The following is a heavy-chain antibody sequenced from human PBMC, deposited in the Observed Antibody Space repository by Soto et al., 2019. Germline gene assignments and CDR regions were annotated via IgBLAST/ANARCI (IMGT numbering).Heavy chain of an antibody. CDR1: GFTFNNFG. J-gene: IGHJ6*02. D-gene: IGHD3-3*01. CDR3: AKDLTVFGVLKVRYYTMDV. V-gene: IGHV3-30*18. Sequence: QVQLEESGGAVVQPGRSLRLSCATSGFTFNNFGMHWVRQAPGKGLEWVAVISYHSNNKYYAESVTGRFTISRDNSENTLYLQMNSLGAEDTAVYYCAKDLTVFGVLKVRYYTMDVWGQGTTVTVSS. CDR2: ISYHSNNK.